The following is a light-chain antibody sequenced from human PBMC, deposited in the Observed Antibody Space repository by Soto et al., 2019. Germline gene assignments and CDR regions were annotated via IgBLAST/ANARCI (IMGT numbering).Light chain of an antibody. Sequence: DIQMTQSPSSLSASVGDRVTITCRASQSISSYLNWYQQKPGKAPKLLIYAASSLQSGVPSRFSGSGSGTDFTLTISSLQPEDFSTYYCQQSYRIPFTFGPGTKLDIK. V-gene: IGKV1-39*01. CDR2: AAS. CDR3: QQSYRIPFT. J-gene: IGKJ3*01. CDR1: QSISSY.